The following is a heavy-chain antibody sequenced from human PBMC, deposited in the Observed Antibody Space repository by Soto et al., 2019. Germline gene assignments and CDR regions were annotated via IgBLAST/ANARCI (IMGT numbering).Heavy chain of an antibody. D-gene: IGHD3-16*02. J-gene: IGHJ4*02. CDR2: INHSGST. Sequence: SETLSLTCTVSGGSVSSGSYYWSWIRQPPGKGLEWIGEINHSGSTNCNPSLKSRVTISVDTSKNQFSLKLSSVTAADTAVYYCARGRYDYVWGSYRPFDYWGQGTLVTVSS. CDR3: ARGRYDYVWGSYRPFDY. V-gene: IGHV4-61*01. CDR1: GGSVSSGSYY.